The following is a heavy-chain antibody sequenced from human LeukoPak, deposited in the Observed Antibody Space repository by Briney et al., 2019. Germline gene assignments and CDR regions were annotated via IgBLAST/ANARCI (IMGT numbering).Heavy chain of an antibody. CDR3: AKDPYRTYYYGSGSYYQT. V-gene: IGHV3-9*01. J-gene: IGHJ4*02. CDR1: GFTFDDYA. D-gene: IGHD3-10*01. CDR2: ISWNSGSI. Sequence: GGSLRLSCAASGFTFDDYAMHWVRQAPGKGLEWVSGISWNSGSIGYADSVKGRFTISRDNAKNSLYLQMNSLGAEDTALYYCAKDPYRTYYYGSGSYYQTWGQGTLVTVSS.